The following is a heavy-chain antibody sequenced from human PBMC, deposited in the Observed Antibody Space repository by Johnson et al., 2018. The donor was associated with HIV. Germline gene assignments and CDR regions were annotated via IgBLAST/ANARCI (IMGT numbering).Heavy chain of an antibody. J-gene: IGHJ3*02. Sequence: QEQLVESGGGLVKPGGSLRLSCVASGVIFSDYYMSWIRQAPGKGLEWVSYISSSGTTIYYADSVKGRFTISRDNAKNSLYLQMNSLRAEDTAVYYCASGWGIAASDAFDIWGQGTMVIVSS. V-gene: IGHV3-11*04. CDR1: GVIFSDYY. CDR3: ASGWGIAASDAFDI. D-gene: IGHD6-13*01. CDR2: ISSSGTTI.